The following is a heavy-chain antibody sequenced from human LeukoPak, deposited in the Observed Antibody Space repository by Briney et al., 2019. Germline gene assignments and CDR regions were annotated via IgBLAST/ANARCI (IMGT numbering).Heavy chain of an antibody. CDR2: INHSGST. Sequence: SETLSLTCAVYGGSFSGYYWRWLRQPPGKGLEWIGEINHSGSTNYNPSLKSRVTISVDTSKNQFSLKLSSVTAADTAVYYCARANYGDYLTYYFDYWGQGTLVTVSS. CDR3: ARANYGDYLTYYFDY. CDR1: GGSFSGYY. D-gene: IGHD4-17*01. J-gene: IGHJ4*02. V-gene: IGHV4-34*01.